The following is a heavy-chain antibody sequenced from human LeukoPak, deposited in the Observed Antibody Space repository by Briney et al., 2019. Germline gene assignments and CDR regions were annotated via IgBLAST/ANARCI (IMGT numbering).Heavy chain of an antibody. V-gene: IGHV3-23*01. CDR2: ISSSGAIT. Sequence: GGSLRLSCAASGFTFSSYAMSWGRRAGGKGVEWGSVISSSGAITYYADSVKGRFIIYGDNSKNTLYLQMNSLRAEDTAIYYCAKCAWFGDAPGGDYWGQGTLVTVSS. J-gene: IGHJ4*02. CDR1: GFTFSSYA. D-gene: IGHD3-10*01. CDR3: AKCAWFGDAPGGDY.